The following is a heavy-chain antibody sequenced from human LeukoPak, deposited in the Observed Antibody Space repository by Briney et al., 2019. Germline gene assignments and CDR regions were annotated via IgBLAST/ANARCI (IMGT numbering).Heavy chain of an antibody. D-gene: IGHD3-3*01. CDR2: IYYSGST. CDR3: ARQRFLEWYFDY. Sequence: SETLSLTCTVSGVSISSSYWSWIRQPPGKGLEWIGYIYYSGSTNQNPSLKSRVTISVDTSKNQFSLKLSSVTAADTAVYYCARQRFLEWYFDYWGQGTLVTVSS. CDR1: GVSISSSY. V-gene: IGHV4-59*08. J-gene: IGHJ4*02.